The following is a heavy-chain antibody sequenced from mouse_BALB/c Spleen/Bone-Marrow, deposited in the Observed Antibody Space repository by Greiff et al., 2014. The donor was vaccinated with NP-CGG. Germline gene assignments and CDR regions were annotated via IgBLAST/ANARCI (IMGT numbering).Heavy chain of an antibody. J-gene: IGHJ3*01. CDR1: GYTFTNYW. Sequence: EVQLQQSGTVLARPGASLRMFCKASGYTFTNYWINWIKQRPGQGLEWIGAIYPGNNDAKYTQKFKAKAKLTAVTSTSTADMELSSLTNEDSAVYYCARNWDWVFAYWGQGTLVTVSA. V-gene: IGHV1-5*01. CDR3: ARNWDWVFAY. CDR2: IYPGNNDA. D-gene: IGHD4-1*01.